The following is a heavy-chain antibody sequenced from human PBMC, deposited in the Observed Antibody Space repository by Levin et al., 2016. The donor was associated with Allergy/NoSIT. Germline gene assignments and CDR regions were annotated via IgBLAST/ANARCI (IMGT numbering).Heavy chain of an antibody. J-gene: IGHJ5*02. Sequence: ASVKVSCKASGYTFTGYYMHWVRQAPGQGLEWMGRINPNSGGTNYAQKFQVRVTMTRDTATNTAYMELSRLRSDDTAVYFCAREGRAVTLVRGVVSGWFDPWGQGTLVTVSS. CDR3: AREGRAVTLVRGVVSGWFDP. CDR2: INPNSGGT. CDR1: GYTFTGYY. D-gene: IGHD3-10*01. V-gene: IGHV1-2*02.